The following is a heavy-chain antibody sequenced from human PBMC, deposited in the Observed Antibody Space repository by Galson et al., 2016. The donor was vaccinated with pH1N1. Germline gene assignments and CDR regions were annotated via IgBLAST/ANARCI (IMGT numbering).Heavy chain of an antibody. V-gene: IGHV3-30*04. D-gene: IGHD4/OR15-4a*01. CDR2: ISFDGRNE. J-gene: IGHJ6*02. CDR1: GFTFSNYA. Sequence: SLRLSCAASGFTFSNYAIHWVRQAPGKGLEWVAVISFDGRNEYYADSVKGRFTISRDSAKNSVYLQMDSLRVEDTAVYYCARNVLIELAAPSGMDVWGQGTTVIVSS. CDR3: ARNVLIELAAPSGMDV.